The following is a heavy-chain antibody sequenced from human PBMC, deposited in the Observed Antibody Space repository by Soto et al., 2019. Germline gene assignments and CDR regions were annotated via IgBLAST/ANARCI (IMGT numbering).Heavy chain of an antibody. Sequence: PGGSLRLSCAASGFTFSSYAMHWVRQAPGKGLEWVAVISYDGSNKYYADSVKGRFTISRDNAKNTLYLQMNSLRAEDTAVYYCARAPAATPWGQGTLVTVSS. CDR3: ARAPAATP. D-gene: IGHD2-2*01. J-gene: IGHJ5*02. V-gene: IGHV3-30-3*01. CDR1: GFTFSSYA. CDR2: ISYDGSNK.